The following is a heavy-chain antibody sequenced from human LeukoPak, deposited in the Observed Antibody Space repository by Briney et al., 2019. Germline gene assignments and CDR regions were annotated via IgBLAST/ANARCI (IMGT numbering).Heavy chain of an antibody. Sequence: GGSLRLSCASSGFTFSNAWMSWVRQAPGKGLEWVGRIKSKTDGGTTDYAAPVKGRFTISRDDSKNTLYLQMNSLKTEDTAVYYCTTTLFHYWDAFDIWGQGTMVTVSS. J-gene: IGHJ3*02. V-gene: IGHV3-15*01. D-gene: IGHD2-21*01. CDR2: IKSKTDGGTT. CDR1: GFTFSNAW. CDR3: TTTLFHYWDAFDI.